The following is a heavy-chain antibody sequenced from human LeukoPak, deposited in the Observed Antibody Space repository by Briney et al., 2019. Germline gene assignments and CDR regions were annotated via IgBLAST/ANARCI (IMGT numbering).Heavy chain of an antibody. CDR3: AKATGIATSLFDY. V-gene: IGHV3-33*06. Sequence: GGSLRLACAAAGFTFTTYGMRSVRQDPGKGLEWVAVILLDGKNKIYADSVKGRFTVSRDNSNNTLYLHMNRLRGGDTAVYYSAKATGIATSLFDYWGRGTLVTVSS. D-gene: IGHD1-1*01. J-gene: IGHJ4*02. CDR2: ILLDGKNK. CDR1: GFTFTTYG.